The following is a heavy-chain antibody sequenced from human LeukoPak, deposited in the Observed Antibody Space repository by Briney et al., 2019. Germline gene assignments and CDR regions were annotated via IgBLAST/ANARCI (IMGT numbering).Heavy chain of an antibody. J-gene: IGHJ5*02. D-gene: IGHD4-17*01. CDR3: ARLNYGDYGYNWFDP. Sequence: GGSLRLSCAASGFTFSSYWMHWVRQAPGKGLVWVSRINSDGSSTSYADSVKGRFIISRDNAKNTLYLQMNSLRAEDTAVYYCARLNYGDYGYNWFDPWGQGTLVTVSS. V-gene: IGHV3-74*01. CDR1: GFTFSSYW. CDR2: INSDGSST.